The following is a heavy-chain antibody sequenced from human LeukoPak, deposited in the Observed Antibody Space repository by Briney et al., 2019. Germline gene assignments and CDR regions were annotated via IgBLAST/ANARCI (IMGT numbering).Heavy chain of an antibody. V-gene: IGHV3-30-3*01. CDR2: ISYAGSNK. D-gene: IGHD4-11*01. CDR3: ARGRDYRSPEDY. J-gene: IGHJ4*02. CDR1: GFTFSSYA. Sequence: PGGSLRLACAASGFTFSSYAMHWVRQAPGKGLEWVAVISYAGSNKYYADSVKGRFTISRGNSKNTLYMQMNSLRAEDTAVYYCARGRDYRSPEDYWGQGTLVTVSS.